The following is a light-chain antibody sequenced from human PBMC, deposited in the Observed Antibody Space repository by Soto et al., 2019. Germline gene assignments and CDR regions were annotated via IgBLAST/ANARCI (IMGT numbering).Light chain of an antibody. CDR2: GAA. CDR1: QSVFSS. CDR3: QKYGGSPLVT. J-gene: IGKJ3*01. Sequence: EIVMTQSPATLSVSPGERATLSCRASQSVFSSLAWFQQKPGQAPRLLIYGAATRATGIPARFSGSGSGTEFTLTISSLQSEDFGVYYCQKYGGSPLVTFGPGTKVEVK. V-gene: IGKV3-15*01.